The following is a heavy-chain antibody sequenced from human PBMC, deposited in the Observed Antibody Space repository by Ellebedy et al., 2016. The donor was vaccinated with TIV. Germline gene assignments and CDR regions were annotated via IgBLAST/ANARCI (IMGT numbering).Heavy chain of an antibody. J-gene: IGHJ4*02. CDR2: IYYSGST. V-gene: IGHV4-31*03. D-gene: IGHD5-12*01. Sequence: SETLSLTCTVSGGSISSGGYYWSWIRQHPGKGLEWIGYIYYSGSTYYNPSLKSRVTISVDTSKNQFSPKLSSVTAADTAVYYCAREGYSGYLGNWGQGTLVTVSS. CDR3: AREGYSGYLGN. CDR1: GGSISSGGYY.